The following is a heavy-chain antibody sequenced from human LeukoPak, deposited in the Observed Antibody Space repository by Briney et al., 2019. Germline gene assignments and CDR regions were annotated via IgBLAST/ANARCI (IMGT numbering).Heavy chain of an antibody. D-gene: IGHD5-12*01. V-gene: IGHV1-46*01. J-gene: IGHJ4*02. CDR3: ARGEGYVNPTAFDY. CDR1: GYTFTSYY. CDR2: INPSGGST. Sequence: GASVKVSCKASGYTFTSYYMHWVRQAPGQGLEWMGIINPSGGSTSYTQKFQGRVTMTTDTSTSTAYMELRSLRSDDTAVYYCARGEGYVNPTAFDYWGQGTLVTVSS.